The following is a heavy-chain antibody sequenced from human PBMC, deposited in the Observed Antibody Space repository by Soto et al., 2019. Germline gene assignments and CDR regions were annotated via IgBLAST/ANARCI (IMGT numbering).Heavy chain of an antibody. Sequence: EVQLLESGGGLVQPGGSLRLSCAASGFTFSTYAMTWVRQAPGKGLKWVSALSASGATTYHADSVQGRFTISRDTSENTLYLQMNSLRAEDTAVYYCAKGIIGSQYYYYGMDVWGKGTTVTVSS. V-gene: IGHV3-23*01. D-gene: IGHD1-26*01. CDR2: LSASGATT. CDR3: AKGIIGSQYYYYGMDV. J-gene: IGHJ6*04. CDR1: GFTFSTYA.